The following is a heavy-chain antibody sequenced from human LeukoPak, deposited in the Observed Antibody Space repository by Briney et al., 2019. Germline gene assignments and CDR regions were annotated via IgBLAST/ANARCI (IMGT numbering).Heavy chain of an antibody. Sequence: ASVKVSCKASGGTLTSHGISRVRQAPGQGLEWMGRIIPIRNTVNYAQKLQGRLTINAETSTSTAYMDLSSLRSEDTAVYYCATDRAEQQGVQLYYYFGMDVWGQGATVTVSS. V-gene: IGHV1-69*04. J-gene: IGHJ6*02. CDR3: ATDRAEQQGVQLYYYFGMDV. D-gene: IGHD5-24*01. CDR2: IIPIRNTV. CDR1: GGTLTSHG.